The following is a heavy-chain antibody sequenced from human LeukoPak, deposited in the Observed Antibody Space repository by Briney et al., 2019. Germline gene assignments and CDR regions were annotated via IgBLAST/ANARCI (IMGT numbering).Heavy chain of an antibody. CDR3: AVRFSIVSYFDY. D-gene: IGHD3-3*02. CDR1: GYSISSGYY. V-gene: IGHV4-38-2*02. CDR2: IYHSGST. Sequence: SETLSLTCTVSGYSISSGYYWGWIRQPPGKGLEWIGSIYHSGSTYYNPSLKSRVTISVDTSKNQFSLKLSSVTAADTAVYYCAVRFSIVSYFDYWGQGTLVTVSS. J-gene: IGHJ4*02.